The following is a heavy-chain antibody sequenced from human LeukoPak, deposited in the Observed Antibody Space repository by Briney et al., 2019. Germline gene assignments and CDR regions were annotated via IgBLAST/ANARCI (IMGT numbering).Heavy chain of an antibody. Sequence: SVKVSCKASGGTFSSYAISWVRQAPGQGLEWMGGIIPIFGTANYAQKFQGRVTITADESTSTAYMELSSLRSEDTAVYYCARDPSTIVAAPYYFDYWGQGTLVTVSS. CDR3: ARDPSTIVAAPYYFDY. J-gene: IGHJ4*02. V-gene: IGHV1-69*13. CDR2: IIPIFGTA. CDR1: GGTFSSYA. D-gene: IGHD6-25*01.